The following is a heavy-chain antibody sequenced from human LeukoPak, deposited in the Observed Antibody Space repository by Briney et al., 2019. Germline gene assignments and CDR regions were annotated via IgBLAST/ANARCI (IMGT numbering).Heavy chain of an antibody. CDR3: AKYTGTTTLDAFDI. J-gene: IGHJ3*02. Sequence: GGSLRLSCAASGFTVSSNYMSWVRQAPGKGLEWVSVIYGGGSKYYADSVKGRFTISRDNSKNTLYLQMNSLRAEDTAVYYCAKYTGTTTLDAFDIWGQGTMVTVSS. CDR2: IYGGGSK. CDR1: GFTVSSNY. D-gene: IGHD1-1*01. V-gene: IGHV3-53*01.